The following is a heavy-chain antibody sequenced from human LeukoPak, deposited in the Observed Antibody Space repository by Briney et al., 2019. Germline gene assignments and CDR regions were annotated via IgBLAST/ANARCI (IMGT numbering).Heavy chain of an antibody. CDR2: IYSGGST. CDR3: ARDLWYSSSVYY. CDR1: GFTVSSNY. J-gene: IGHJ4*02. D-gene: IGHD6-13*01. Sequence: GGSLRLSCAASGFTVSSNYMSWVRQAPGKGLEWVSVIYSGGSTYYADSVKGRFTISRDNSNDTLYLQMNSLRAEDTAVYYCARDLWYSSSVYYWGQGTLVTVSS. V-gene: IGHV3-66*01.